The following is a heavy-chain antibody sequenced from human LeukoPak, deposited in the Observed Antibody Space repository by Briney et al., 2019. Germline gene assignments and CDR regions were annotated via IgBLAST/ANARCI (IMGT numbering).Heavy chain of an antibody. D-gene: IGHD5-18*01. CDR2: ISTNGHNA. V-gene: IGHV3-23*01. J-gene: IGHJ4*02. Sequence: XWVAAISTNGHNAYYPDSVKGRFTISRDNSENTLYLQMNTLRAEDTAVYYCAKGHTGYFFTIDYWGQGTLVTVSS. CDR3: AKGHTGYFFTIDY.